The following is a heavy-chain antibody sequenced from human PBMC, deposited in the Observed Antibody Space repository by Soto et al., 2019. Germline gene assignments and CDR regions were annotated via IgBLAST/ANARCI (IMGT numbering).Heavy chain of an antibody. V-gene: IGHV3-48*03. CDR3: ARDRRGGMDV. D-gene: IGHD3-16*01. CDR1: GFTFISYE. Sequence: GWSLRLSCASSGFTFISYEMNWVRQAPGKGLEWVSYISSSGSTIYYADSVKGRFTISRDNAKNSLYLQMNSLRAEDTAVYYCARDRRGGMDVWGQGTTVTVSS. CDR2: ISSSGSTI. J-gene: IGHJ6*02.